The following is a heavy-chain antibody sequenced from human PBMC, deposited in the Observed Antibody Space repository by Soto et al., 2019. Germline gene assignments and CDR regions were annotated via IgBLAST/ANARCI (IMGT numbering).Heavy chain of an antibody. CDR1: GFTFSNYA. J-gene: IGHJ4*02. CDR3: ASKLTFGSSSDY. CDR2: IGGSGAPT. V-gene: IGHV3-23*01. D-gene: IGHD3-10*01. Sequence: PVGSLRLSCAASGFTFSNYAMNWVRQAPGKGLERVSTIGGSGAPTYYADSVRGRFTISRDNSKNTLYLQMNSLRDEDTAVYFCASKLTFGSSSDYWGQGTLVTVSS.